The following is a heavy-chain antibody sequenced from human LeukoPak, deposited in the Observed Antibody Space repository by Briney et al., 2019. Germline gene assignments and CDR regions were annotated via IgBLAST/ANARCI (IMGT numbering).Heavy chain of an antibody. V-gene: IGHV3-48*01. Sequence: GGSLRLSCAASGFIFSSYSMNWVRQAPGKGLEWVSYISSSSSTIYYADSVKGRFTISRDNAKNSLYLQMNSLRAEDTAVYYCARGPPFDYWGQGTLVTVSS. J-gene: IGHJ4*02. CDR2: ISSSSSTI. CDR1: GFIFSSYS. CDR3: ARGPPFDY.